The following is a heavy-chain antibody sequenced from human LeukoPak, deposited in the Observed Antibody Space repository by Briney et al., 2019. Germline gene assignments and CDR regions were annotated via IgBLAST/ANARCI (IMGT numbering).Heavy chain of an antibody. J-gene: IGHJ4*02. Sequence: GPVKVSCKASGYTFTSYGITWVRQAPGQGLEWMGWVDPNSGGPNLAQKFQGRVTMTRDTSITTAYMELHILISDDTAVYYCARDRKASPNWELDYWGQGTLVTVSS. V-gene: IGHV1-2*02. CDR2: VDPNSGGP. CDR3: ARDRKASPNWELDY. CDR1: GYTFTSYG. D-gene: IGHD1-1*01.